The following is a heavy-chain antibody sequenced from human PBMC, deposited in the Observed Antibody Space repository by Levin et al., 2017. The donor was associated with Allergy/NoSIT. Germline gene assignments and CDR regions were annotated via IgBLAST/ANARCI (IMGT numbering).Heavy chain of an antibody. D-gene: IGHD1-26*01. V-gene: IGHV4-59*01. Sequence: NPSETLSLTCTVSGGSIGTYYWSWIRQPPGKGLEWIAYINYYGSTNYNPSLKSRVTILIDMSNNQFSLKLNSVTAADRAVYYFARVPTYSRRGSMDSWGQGTLVTVAS. CDR3: ARVPTYSRRGSMDS. CDR2: INYYGST. J-gene: IGHJ4*02. CDR1: GGSIGTYY.